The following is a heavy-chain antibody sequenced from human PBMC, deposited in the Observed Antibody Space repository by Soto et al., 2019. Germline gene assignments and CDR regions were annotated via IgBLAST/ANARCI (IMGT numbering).Heavy chain of an antibody. CDR1: GGTFSSYA. CDR2: IIPIFGTA. D-gene: IGHD3-9*01. Sequence: SVKVSCKASGGTFSSYAMSWVRQAPGQGLEWMGGIIPIFGTANYAQKFQGRVTITADESTSTAYMELRSLRSDDTAVYYCARDLDYDILTGYYYWGQGTLVTVSS. J-gene: IGHJ4*02. CDR3: ARDLDYDILTGYYY. V-gene: IGHV1-69*13.